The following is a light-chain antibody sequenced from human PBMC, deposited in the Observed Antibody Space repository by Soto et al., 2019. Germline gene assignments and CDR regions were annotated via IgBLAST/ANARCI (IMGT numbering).Light chain of an antibody. CDR3: QKYNSAPRT. CDR1: QGIANY. CDR2: AAS. V-gene: IGKV1-27*01. J-gene: IGKJ1*01. Sequence: DIQMTQSPSSLSASVGDRVTITCRASQGIANYLAWYQHKPGKVPNLLIYAASTLQSGVPSRFSGGGSGTDFTLTISSLQLEDVATYYCQKYNSAPRTFGQGTKVDIK.